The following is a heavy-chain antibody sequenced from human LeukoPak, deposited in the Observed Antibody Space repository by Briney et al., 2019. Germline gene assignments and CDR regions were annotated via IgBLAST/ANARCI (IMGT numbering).Heavy chain of an antibody. CDR3: ARGSYDVLTGYSTLGEY. CDR1: GGSITGSSFY. J-gene: IGHJ4*02. CDR2: VYYSGST. Sequence: SETLSLTCSVSGGSITGSSFYWGWIRQPPGKGLEWIGNVYYSGSTYYSASLKSRVTISLDTSKNHFSLKVTSVTAADTAVYYCARGSYDVLTGYSTLGEYWGQGTLVTVSS. V-gene: IGHV4-39*02. D-gene: IGHD3-9*01.